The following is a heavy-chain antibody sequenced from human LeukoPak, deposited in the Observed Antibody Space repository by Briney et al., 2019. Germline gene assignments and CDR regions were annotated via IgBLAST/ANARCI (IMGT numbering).Heavy chain of an antibody. Sequence: ASVKVSCKASGYTFTSYGISWVRQAPGQGLEWMGWISAYNGNTNYAQKLQGRVTMTTDTSTSTAYVELRSLRSDDTAVYYCARDQWELMIVLDYWGQGTLVTVSS. J-gene: IGHJ4*02. D-gene: IGHD1-26*01. CDR3: ARDQWELMIVLDY. V-gene: IGHV1-18*01. CDR1: GYTFTSYG. CDR2: ISAYNGNT.